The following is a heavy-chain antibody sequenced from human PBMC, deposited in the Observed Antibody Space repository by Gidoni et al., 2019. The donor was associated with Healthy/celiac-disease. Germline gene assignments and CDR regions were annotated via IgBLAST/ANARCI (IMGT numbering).Heavy chain of an antibody. J-gene: IGHJ4*02. CDR1: GDSVASNSAA. CDR3: ARDRCSGGSCYSSLAY. D-gene: IGHD2-15*01. CDR2: AYYRSKWYN. V-gene: IGHV6-1*01. Sequence: QVQLQQSGPGLVKPSQTLSPTCAISGDSVASNSAAWNWLRQSPSRGLEWLGRAYYRSKWYNDYAVSVKSRITINPDTSKNQFSLQLNSVTPEDTAVYYCARDRCSGGSCYSSLAYWGQGTLVTVSS.